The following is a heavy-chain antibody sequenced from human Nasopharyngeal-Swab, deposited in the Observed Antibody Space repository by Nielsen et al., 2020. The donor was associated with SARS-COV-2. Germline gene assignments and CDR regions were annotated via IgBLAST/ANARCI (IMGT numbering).Heavy chain of an antibody. CDR3: AHLEWLSSLDY. J-gene: IGHJ4*02. Sequence: SGPTLLKPTHTLTLTCTFSVVSLSTSGVGVGWIRQPPGTALEWLAPIYWDDDKRYSPSLKSRLTITKDTPKNQVVLTMTNMDPVDKATYYCAHLEWLSSLDYWGQGTLVTVSS. V-gene: IGHV2-5*02. CDR2: IYWDDDK. CDR1: VVSLSTSGVG. D-gene: IGHD3-3*01.